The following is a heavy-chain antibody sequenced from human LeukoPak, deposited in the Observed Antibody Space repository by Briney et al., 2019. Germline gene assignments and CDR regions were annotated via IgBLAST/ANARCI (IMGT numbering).Heavy chain of an antibody. CDR3: ARSREISVAISPSVVNWFDP. J-gene: IGHJ5*02. D-gene: IGHD2-21*01. CDR1: GGSFSGYY. V-gene: IGHV4-34*01. Sequence: SETLSLTCAVYGGSFSGYYWSWIRQPPGKGVEWIGEINHSGSTNYNTSLKSRVTISVDTSKNQFSLKLSSVTAADTAVYYCARSREISVAISPSVVNWFDPWGQGTLVTVSS. CDR2: INHSGST.